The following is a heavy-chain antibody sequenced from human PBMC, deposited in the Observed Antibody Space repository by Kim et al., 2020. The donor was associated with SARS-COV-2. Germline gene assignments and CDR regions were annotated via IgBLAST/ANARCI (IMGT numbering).Heavy chain of an antibody. D-gene: IGHD2-15*01. CDR3: AKWYCSGGSCRDAFDI. J-gene: IGHJ3*02. V-gene: IGHV3-23*01. Sequence: SGKGRFTISRDNSKNTLYLQMNSLRAEDTAVYYCAKWYCSGGSCRDAFDIWGQGTMVTVSS.